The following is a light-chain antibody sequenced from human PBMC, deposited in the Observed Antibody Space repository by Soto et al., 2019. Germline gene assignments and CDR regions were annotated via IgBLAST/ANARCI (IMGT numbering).Light chain of an antibody. CDR2: DAS. CDR1: QNINNY. Sequence: EIXLTQSPATLSLSPGEGATLSCRASQNINNYLAWYQQKPGQAPRLLIFDASIRATGVPARFSGSGSGTDFTLTISSLEAEDFAVYYCQQRNNWPPITFGQGTRLEI. J-gene: IGKJ5*01. V-gene: IGKV3-11*01. CDR3: QQRNNWPPIT.